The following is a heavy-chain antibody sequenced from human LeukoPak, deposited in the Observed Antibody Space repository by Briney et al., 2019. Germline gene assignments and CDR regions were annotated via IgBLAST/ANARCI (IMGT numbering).Heavy chain of an antibody. Sequence: SQTLSLTCTVSGGSISSGGYYWSWIRQHPGKGLEWIGYIYYSGSTYYNPSLKSRVTISVDTSKNQFSLKLSSVTAADTAVYYCARQSGYYDSSGYFIDYWGQGTLVTVSS. CDR2: IYYSGST. CDR1: GGSISSGGYY. CDR3: ARQSGYYDSSGYFIDY. D-gene: IGHD3-22*01. J-gene: IGHJ4*02. V-gene: IGHV4-31*03.